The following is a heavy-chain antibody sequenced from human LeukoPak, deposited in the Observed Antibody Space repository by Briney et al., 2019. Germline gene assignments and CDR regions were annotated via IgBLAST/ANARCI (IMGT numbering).Heavy chain of an antibody. CDR3: ARGLGWKVTPMGLFYMDV. J-gene: IGHJ6*03. Sequence: PSETLSLTCGVDSGSFSGYDWTWVRQAPGKGLEWIGQINYGGDTNYNPSLKSRVTTSVDTSKKQFSLKVTSVTAADTAVYYCARGLGWKVTPMGLFYMDVWGEGATVTVSS. D-gene: IGHD1-1*01. CDR1: SGSFSGYD. V-gene: IGHV4-34*01. CDR2: INYGGDT.